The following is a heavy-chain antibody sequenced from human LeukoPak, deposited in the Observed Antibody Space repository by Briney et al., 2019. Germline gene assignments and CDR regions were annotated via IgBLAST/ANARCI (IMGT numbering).Heavy chain of an antibody. CDR2: IYPGDSDT. V-gene: IGHV5-51*01. D-gene: IGHD3-10*01. J-gene: IGHJ4*02. Sequence: PGESLKIPFKTSESTFITYPITWFRQIPGKGLEWMGLIYPGDSDTRYSPSFQGQVTISADNSISTAYLQWSSLKASDAAMYYCARGTGARGGSGTYALNYWGQGTLVTVSS. CDR1: ESTFITYP. CDR3: ARGTGARGGSGTYALNY.